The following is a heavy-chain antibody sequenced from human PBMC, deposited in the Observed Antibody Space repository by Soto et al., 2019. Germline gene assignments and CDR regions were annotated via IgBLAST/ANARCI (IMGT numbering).Heavy chain of an antibody. CDR3: AKDMHSSGYYEAAFDI. CDR1: GFTFDDYA. D-gene: IGHD3-22*01. CDR2: ISWNSGSI. J-gene: IGHJ3*02. V-gene: IGHV3-9*01. Sequence: EVQLVESGGGLVQPGRSLRLSCAASGFTFDDYAMHWVRQAPGKGLEWVSGISWNSGSIGYADSVKGRFTISRDNAKNSLYLQMNSLRAEDTALYYCAKDMHSSGYYEAAFDIWGQWTMVTVSS.